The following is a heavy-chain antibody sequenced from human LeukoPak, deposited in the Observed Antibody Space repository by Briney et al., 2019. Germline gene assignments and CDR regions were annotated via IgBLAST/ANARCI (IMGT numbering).Heavy chain of an antibody. CDR1: GGSISSSSYY. D-gene: IGHD3-22*01. CDR2: IYYSGST. V-gene: IGHV4-39*07. CDR3: ARSSYHYDSSGYWLYFDY. J-gene: IGHJ4*02. Sequence: SETLSLTCTVSGGSISSSSYYWGWIRQPPGKGLEWIGSIYYSGSTYYNPSLKSRVTISVDTSKNQFSLKLSSVTAADTAVYYCARSSYHYDSSGYWLYFDYWGQGTLVTVS.